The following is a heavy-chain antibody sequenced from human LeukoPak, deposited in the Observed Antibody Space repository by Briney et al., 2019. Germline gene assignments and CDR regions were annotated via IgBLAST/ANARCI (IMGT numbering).Heavy chain of an antibody. D-gene: IGHD3-22*01. CDR3: ARHFGYYDSSGAHYYFDY. J-gene: IGHJ4*02. CDR1: GGSISSYY. CDR2: IYYSGST. V-gene: IGHV4-59*08. Sequence: SETLSLTCSVSGGSISSYYWSWIRQPPGKGLEWIGYIYYSGSTNYNPSLKSRVTISVDTSKNQFSLKLSSVTAADTAVYYCARHFGYYDSSGAHYYFDYWGQGTLVTVSS.